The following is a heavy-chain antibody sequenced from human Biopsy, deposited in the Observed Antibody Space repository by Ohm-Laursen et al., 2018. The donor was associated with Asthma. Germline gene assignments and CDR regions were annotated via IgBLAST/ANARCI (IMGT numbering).Heavy chain of an antibody. Sequence: SSVTVSCKAPGGTFSNFAISWARQAPGQGLEWLGGIMTVFGTTNYAQKFQGRVTITADESTSTAYMEVTSLRSEDTAIYYCARCQVGYSSGWSLLLKKIYYPGMDVWGQGTAVTVSS. CDR3: ARCQVGYSSGWSLLLKKIYYPGMDV. CDR1: GGTFSNFA. V-gene: IGHV1-69*01. J-gene: IGHJ6*02. D-gene: IGHD6-19*01. CDR2: IMTVFGTT.